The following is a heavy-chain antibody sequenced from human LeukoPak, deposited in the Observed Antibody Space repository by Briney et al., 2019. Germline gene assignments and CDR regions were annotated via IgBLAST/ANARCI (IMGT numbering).Heavy chain of an antibody. J-gene: IGHJ4*02. CDR2: IYSGGST. CDR1: GFTVSSKY. Sequence: PGGSLRLSCAASGFTVSSKYMSWVRQAPGKGLEWVSVIYSGGSTYYADSVKGRFTISRDNSKNTLYLQMNGLRAEDTAVYYCARERDSGSSPPYCFDYWGQGTLVTVSS. V-gene: IGHV3-66*01. D-gene: IGHD1-26*01. CDR3: ARERDSGSSPPYCFDY.